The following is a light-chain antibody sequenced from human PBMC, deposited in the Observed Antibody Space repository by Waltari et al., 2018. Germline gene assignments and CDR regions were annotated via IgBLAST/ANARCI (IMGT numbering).Light chain of an antibody. Sequence: DIQLTQSPSFLSASVGDRVTSTCRASQDISSHLAWYHQNPGKAPKPLIYAASTLQSGVPSRFSGSGSGTEFTLTISSLQPEDFATYYCHQLNSYRAFGPGAKVEIK. CDR1: QDISSH. CDR2: AAS. J-gene: IGKJ3*01. CDR3: HQLNSYRA. V-gene: IGKV1-9*01.